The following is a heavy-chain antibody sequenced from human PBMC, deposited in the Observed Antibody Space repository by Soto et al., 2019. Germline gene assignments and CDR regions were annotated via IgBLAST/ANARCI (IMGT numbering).Heavy chain of an antibody. V-gene: IGHV1-46*01. J-gene: IGHJ4*02. CDR2: INPSGGST. D-gene: IGHD6-19*01. CDR3: ARDVAAVAGIAY. CDR1: GYTFTSYY. Sequence: ASVKLSCKASGYTFTSYYMHWARQAPGQGLEWMGIINPSGGSTSYAQKFQGRVTMTRDTSTSTVYMELSSLRSEDTAVYYCARDVAAVAGIAYWGQGTLVTVSS.